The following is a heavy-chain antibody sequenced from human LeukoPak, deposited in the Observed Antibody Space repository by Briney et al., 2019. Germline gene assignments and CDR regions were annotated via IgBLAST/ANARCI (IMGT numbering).Heavy chain of an antibody. Sequence: SVKVSCKASGGTFSSYAISWVRQAPGQGLEWMGGIIPIFGTANYAQKFQGRVTITADESTSTAYMELSSLRSEDTAVYYCARGDFWSGYQRLSPLNYWGQGTLVTVSS. CDR1: GGTFSSYA. CDR2: IIPIFGTA. D-gene: IGHD3-3*01. V-gene: IGHV1-69*13. J-gene: IGHJ4*02. CDR3: ARGDFWSGYQRLSPLNY.